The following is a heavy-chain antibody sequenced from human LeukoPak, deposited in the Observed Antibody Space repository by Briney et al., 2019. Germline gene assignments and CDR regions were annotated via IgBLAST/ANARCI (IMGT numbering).Heavy chain of an antibody. V-gene: IGHV3-48*01. J-gene: IGHJ4*02. D-gene: IGHD3-9*01. CDR1: GFTFSSYR. Sequence: PGGSLRLSCATSGFTFSSYRMNWVRQAPRKGLEWVSYISSSSSTIYYADSVKGRFTISRDNAKNSLYLQMNSLRAEDTAVYYCARDPVPPGYYYDILTGYYTPYYFDYWGQGTLVTVSS. CDR2: ISSSSSTI. CDR3: ARDPVPPGYYYDILTGYYTPYYFDY.